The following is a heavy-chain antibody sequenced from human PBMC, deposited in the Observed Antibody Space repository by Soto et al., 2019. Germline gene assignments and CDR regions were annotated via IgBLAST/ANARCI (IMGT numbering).Heavy chain of an antibody. V-gene: IGHV4-39*01. Sequence: QLQLQESGPGLVKPSETLSLTCTVSGGSISNSSYYWGWIRQPPGKGLEWIGSIYYSGSTYYNPSLKSRVTISVDTSKNQFSLKLSSVTAADTAVYYCARLAVAGTRWFDPWGQGTLVTVSS. D-gene: IGHD6-19*01. CDR2: IYYSGST. J-gene: IGHJ5*02. CDR3: ARLAVAGTRWFDP. CDR1: GGSISNSSYY.